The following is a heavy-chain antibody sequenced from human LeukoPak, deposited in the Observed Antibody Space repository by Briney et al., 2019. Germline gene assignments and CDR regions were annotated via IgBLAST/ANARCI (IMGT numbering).Heavy chain of an antibody. CDR2: IYHSGS. J-gene: IGHJ3*02. D-gene: IGHD3-16*01. V-gene: IGHV4-38-2*01. Sequence: PSETLSLTCAVSGYSLTRGYSWGWIRRPPGKGLEWIGSIYHSGSFYNPSLKSRVTISVDTSKNQFSLKLSSVTAADTAVYYCARFDYVWETHGMDAFDIWGQGTMVTVSS. CDR3: ARFDYVWETHGMDAFDI. CDR1: GYSLTRGYS.